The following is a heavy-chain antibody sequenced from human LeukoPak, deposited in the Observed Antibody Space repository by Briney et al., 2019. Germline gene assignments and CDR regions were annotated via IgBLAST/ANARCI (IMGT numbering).Heavy chain of an antibody. J-gene: IGHJ6*04. CDR1: GFTFDDYA. V-gene: IGHV3-9*01. Sequence: PGGSLRLSCAASGFTFDDYAMHWVRQAPGKGLEWVSGISWNSGSIGYADSVKGRFTISRDNAKNTLYLQMNSLRAEDTAVYYCAKGWDIVVVPATLDVWGKGTTVTVSS. CDR3: AKGWDIVVVPATLDV. D-gene: IGHD2-2*01. CDR2: ISWNSGSI.